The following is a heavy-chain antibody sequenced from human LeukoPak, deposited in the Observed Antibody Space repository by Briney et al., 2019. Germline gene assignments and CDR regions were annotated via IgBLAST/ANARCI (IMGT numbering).Heavy chain of an antibody. CDR2: ISAYNGNT. CDR1: GYAFTSYG. D-gene: IGHD1-26*01. Sequence: ASVKVSCKASGYAFTSYGISWVRQAPGQGLEWMGWISAYNGNTNYAQKLQGRVTMTTDTSTSTAYMELRSLRSDDTAVYYCAREGSGSYSRGAFDIWGQGTMVTVSS. J-gene: IGHJ3*02. V-gene: IGHV1-18*01. CDR3: AREGSGSYSRGAFDI.